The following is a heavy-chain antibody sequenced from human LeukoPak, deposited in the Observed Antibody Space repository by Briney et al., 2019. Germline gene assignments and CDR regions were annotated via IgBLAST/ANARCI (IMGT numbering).Heavy chain of an antibody. V-gene: IGHV4-61*08. Sequence: SETLSLTCAVSGGSISSGGYSWSWIRQPPGKGLEWIGYIYYSGSTNYNPSLKSRVTISVDTSKNQFSLKLSSVTAADTAVYYCARGGGTVVTHDYWGQGTLVTVSS. J-gene: IGHJ4*02. CDR3: ARGGGTVVTHDY. CDR1: GGSISSGGYS. D-gene: IGHD4-23*01. CDR2: IYYSGST.